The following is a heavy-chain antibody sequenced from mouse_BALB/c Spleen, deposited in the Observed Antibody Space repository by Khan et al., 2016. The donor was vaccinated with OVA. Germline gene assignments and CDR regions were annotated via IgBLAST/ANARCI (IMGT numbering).Heavy chain of an antibody. CDR3: AKWGTANYYAMDY. D-gene: IGHD1-2*01. Sequence: QVQLKESGPGLVAPSQSLSITCTVSGFSLTSYGVNWVRQPPGKGLEWLGVIWGDGSTNYHSTLMSRLSISKDNSQSQVFLTLSSLQTDDTATYFCAKWGTANYYAMDYWGQGTSVTVSS. V-gene: IGHV2-3*01. CDR1: GFSLTSYG. J-gene: IGHJ4*01. CDR2: IWGDGST.